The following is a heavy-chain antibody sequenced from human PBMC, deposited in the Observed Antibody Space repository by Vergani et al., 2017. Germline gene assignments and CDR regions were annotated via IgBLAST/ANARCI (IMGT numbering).Heavy chain of an antibody. V-gene: IGHV3-48*03. D-gene: IGHD6-13*01. J-gene: IGHJ3*02. CDR3: ARVFGLAAAGTWAFDI. CDR1: GFTFSSYE. Sequence: EVQLVESGGGLVQPGGSLRLSCAASGFTFSSYEMNWVRQAPGKGLEWVSYISSSGSTIYYADSVKGRFTITRDNAKNSLYLQMNSLRAEETAVYYCARVFGLAAAGTWAFDIWGQGTMVTVSS. CDR2: ISSSGSTI.